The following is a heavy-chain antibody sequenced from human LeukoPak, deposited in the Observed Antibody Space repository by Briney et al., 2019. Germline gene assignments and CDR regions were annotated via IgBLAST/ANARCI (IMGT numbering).Heavy chain of an antibody. CDR3: ARGPNPDYYDSSGYPGDFDY. D-gene: IGHD3-22*01. J-gene: IGHJ4*02. V-gene: IGHV4-34*01. CDR1: GGSFSGYY. CDR2: INHSGST. Sequence: SETLSLTCAVYGGSFSGYYWSWIRQPPGKWLEWIGEINHSGSTNYNPSLKSRVTISVDTSKNQFSLKLSSVTAADTAVYYCARGPNPDYYDSSGYPGDFDYWGQGTLVTVSS.